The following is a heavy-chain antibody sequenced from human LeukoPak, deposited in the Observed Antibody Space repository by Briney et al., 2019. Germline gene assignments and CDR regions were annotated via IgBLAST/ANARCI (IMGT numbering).Heavy chain of an antibody. CDR2: ISGSGGST. D-gene: IGHD1-26*01. V-gene: IGHV3-23*01. Sequence: TGGSLRLSCAASGFTFSSYAMSWVRQAPGKGLEWVSAISGSGGSTYYADSVKGRFTISRDSSKNTLYLQMNSLRAEDTAVYYCAKGALRYGEAGYWGQGTLVTVSS. CDR3: AKGALRYGEAGY. J-gene: IGHJ1*01. CDR1: GFTFSSYA.